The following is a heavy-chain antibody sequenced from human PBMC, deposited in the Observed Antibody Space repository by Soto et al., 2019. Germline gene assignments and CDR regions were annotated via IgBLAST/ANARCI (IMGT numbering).Heavy chain of an antibody. Sequence: GALRLSCAASGFTISRYGMHWVRQAPGKGLEWVAVIWYDGSNIYYIDSVKGRFTISRDNSKNTLYLQMDSLRPEDTAVYYCARDGEAAAVSPYNWFDPWGQGTLVTVSS. J-gene: IGHJ5*02. V-gene: IGHV3-33*01. D-gene: IGHD6-13*01. CDR2: IWYDGSNI. CDR1: GFTISRYG. CDR3: ARDGEAAAVSPYNWFDP.